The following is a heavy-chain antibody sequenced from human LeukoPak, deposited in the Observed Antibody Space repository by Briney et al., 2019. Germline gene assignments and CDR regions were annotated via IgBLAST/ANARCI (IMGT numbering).Heavy chain of an antibody. V-gene: IGHV1-69*13. Sequence: GASVKVFCKASGGTFSSYAISWVRQAPGQGLEWMGGIIPIFGTANYAQKFQGRVTITADESTSTAYMELSSLRSEDTAVYYCARDLGYCSSTSCYTPYYFDYWGQGTLVTVSS. CDR3: ARDLGYCSSTSCYTPYYFDY. J-gene: IGHJ4*02. CDR1: GGTFSSYA. CDR2: IIPIFGTA. D-gene: IGHD2-2*02.